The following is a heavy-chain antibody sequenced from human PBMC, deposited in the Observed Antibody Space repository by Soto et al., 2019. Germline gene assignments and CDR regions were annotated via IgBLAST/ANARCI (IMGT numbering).Heavy chain of an antibody. D-gene: IGHD3-3*01. CDR2: IIPIFGTA. J-gene: IGHJ6*02. Sequence: VASVKVSCKASGGTFSSYAISWVRQAPGQGLEWMGGIIPIFGTANYAQKFQGRVTITADKSTSTAYMELSSLRSEDTAVYYCASPFTIFGVGPKYYYYGMDVWGQGTTVTVSS. CDR3: ASPFTIFGVGPKYYYYGMDV. CDR1: GGTFSSYA. V-gene: IGHV1-69*06.